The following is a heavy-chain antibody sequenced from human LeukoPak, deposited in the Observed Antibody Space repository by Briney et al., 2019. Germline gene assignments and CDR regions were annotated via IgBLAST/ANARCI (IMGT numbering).Heavy chain of an antibody. V-gene: IGHV3-48*01. Sequence: GGSLRLSCAASGFTFSKYSMNWVRQAPGKGLEWVSYISSNGSSVQYADSVKGRFTFSRDNAKNSLYLQMNSLRAEDTAVYHCARDGYDFWSGSIYYYFYMDVWGKGTTVTVSS. CDR3: ARDGYDFWSGSIYYYFYMDV. D-gene: IGHD3-3*01. CDR2: ISSNGSSV. CDR1: GFTFSKYS. J-gene: IGHJ6*03.